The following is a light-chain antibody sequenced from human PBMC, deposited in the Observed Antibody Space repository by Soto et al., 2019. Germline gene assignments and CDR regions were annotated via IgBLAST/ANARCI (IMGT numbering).Light chain of an antibody. V-gene: IGKV3-15*01. CDR2: AVS. CDR3: QQYSNWPRT. CDR1: QSVSSN. J-gene: IGKJ1*01. Sequence: EIVMTQSPATLSVSPVERATLSCRASQSVSSNLAWYHQKPGLAPRLLMFAVSTRAAGIPGRFSGSGSGTEFTLTISSLQSEDFAVYYCQQYSNWPRTSGQGTKVDI.